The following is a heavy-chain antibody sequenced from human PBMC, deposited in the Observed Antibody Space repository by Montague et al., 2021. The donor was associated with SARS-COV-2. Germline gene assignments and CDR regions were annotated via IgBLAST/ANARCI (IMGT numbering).Heavy chain of an antibody. J-gene: IGHJ4*02. D-gene: IGHD4-23*01. CDR1: GDSITSTNW. CDR2: IHHSGGT. CDR3: VRAGGVDNRPPF. V-gene: IGHV4-4*02. Sequence: SETLSLTCGVSGDSITSTNWWSWVRQPPGKGLEWIGEIHHSGGTNYNPSLKSRVTISLDQSKNQFSVELTFVTATDTALYYCVRAGGVDNRPPFWGQGALVIVSS.